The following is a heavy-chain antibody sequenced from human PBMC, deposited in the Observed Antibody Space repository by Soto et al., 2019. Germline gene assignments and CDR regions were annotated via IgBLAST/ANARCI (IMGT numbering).Heavy chain of an antibody. CDR2: ISSSSSTI. V-gene: IGHV3-48*01. J-gene: IGHJ6*03. CDR1: GFTFSSYS. D-gene: IGHD2-2*01. Sequence: GGSLRLSCAASGFTFSSYSMNWVRQAPGKGLEWVSYISSSSSTIYYADSVKGRFTISRDNAKNSLYLQMNSLRAEDTAVYYCARVARDCSSTSCSWYYYMDVWGKGTTVTVSS. CDR3: ARVARDCSSTSCSWYYYMDV.